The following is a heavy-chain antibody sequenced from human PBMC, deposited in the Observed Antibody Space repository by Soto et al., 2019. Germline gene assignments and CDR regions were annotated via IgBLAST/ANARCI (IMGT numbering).Heavy chain of an antibody. J-gene: IGHJ4*02. V-gene: IGHV1-3*01. CDR3: AGPSEGYDSSGYYPY. CDR1: GYTFTSYA. Sequence: QVQLVQSGAEVKKPGASVKVSCKASGYTFTSYAMHWVRQAPGQRLQWMGWINAGNGNTKYSQKFQGRVTITGDTSASTAYMELSSLRSEDTAVYYCAGPSEGYDSSGYYPYWGQGTLVTVSS. D-gene: IGHD3-22*01. CDR2: INAGNGNT.